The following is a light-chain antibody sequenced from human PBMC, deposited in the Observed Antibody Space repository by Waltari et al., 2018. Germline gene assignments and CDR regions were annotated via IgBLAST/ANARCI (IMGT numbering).Light chain of an antibody. V-gene: IGKV3-15*01. Sequence: EIVMTQFPATLSVSPVERATLSCRASENINSNVAWYQQKPGQAPRLLIYRASTRASGVPARFSGSGSGTDFSLTISSLQSEDFGDYYCHQYAKWVGTFGQGTSVEIK. CDR3: HQYAKWVGT. J-gene: IGKJ2*01. CDR2: RAS. CDR1: ENINSN.